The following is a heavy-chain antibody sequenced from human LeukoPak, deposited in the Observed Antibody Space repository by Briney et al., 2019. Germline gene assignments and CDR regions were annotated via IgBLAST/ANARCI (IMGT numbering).Heavy chain of an antibody. CDR1: GGSISSYY. V-gene: IGHV4-59*01. D-gene: IGHD3-22*01. Sequence: SETLSLTCTVSGGSISSYYWSWIRQPPGKGLEWIGYIYYSGSTNYNLSLKSRVTISVDTSKNQFSLKLSSVTAADTAVYYCARMGSGYYPDAFDIWGQGTMVTVSS. J-gene: IGHJ3*02. CDR3: ARMGSGYYPDAFDI. CDR2: IYYSGST.